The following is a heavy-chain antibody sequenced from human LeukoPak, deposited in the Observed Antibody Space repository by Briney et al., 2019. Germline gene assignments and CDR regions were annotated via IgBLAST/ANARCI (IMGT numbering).Heavy chain of an antibody. V-gene: IGHV3-21*01. CDR2: ISSSSSYI. Sequence: GGSLRLSCAASGFTFSSYSMNWVRQAPGKGLEWDSSISSSSSYIYYADSVKGRFTISRDNAKNSLYLQMNSLRAEDTAVYYCARERVDRGYSYGWGDYWGQGTLVTVSS. CDR1: GFTFSSYS. D-gene: IGHD5-18*01. J-gene: IGHJ4*02. CDR3: ARERVDRGYSYGWGDY.